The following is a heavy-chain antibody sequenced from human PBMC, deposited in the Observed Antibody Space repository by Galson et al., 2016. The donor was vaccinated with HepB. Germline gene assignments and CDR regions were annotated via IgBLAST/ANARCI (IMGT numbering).Heavy chain of an antibody. J-gene: IGHJ4*02. V-gene: IGHV4/OR15-8*02. D-gene: IGHD3-9*01. CDR2: LSHGGNI. Sequence: SETLSLTCGVSGDSISSTHWWTWVRQPPEKGLEWIGELSHGGNINYNASLKSRVTVSMDKSNSLFSLDVYSVTAADTAVYYCATRSLQTGQPIWGPGTLVTVSS. CDR3: ATRSLQTGQPI. CDR1: GDSISSTHW.